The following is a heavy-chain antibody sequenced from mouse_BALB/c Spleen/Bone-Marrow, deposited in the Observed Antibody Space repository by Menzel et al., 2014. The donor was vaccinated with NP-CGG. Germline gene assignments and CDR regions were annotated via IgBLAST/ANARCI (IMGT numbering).Heavy chain of an antibody. V-gene: IGHV1-69*02. CDR3: TRTYEYFDY. CDR1: GYTFTSYW. CDR2: IYPSDNYT. D-gene: IGHD2-3*01. Sequence: QVQLQQSGAELVRPGASVTLSCKTSGYTFTSYWINWVKQRPGQGLEWIGNIYPSDNYTNYNQKFKDKATLTVDISSTTAYMQLSSPTSEDSAVYYCTRTYEYFDYWGQGTTLTVSS. J-gene: IGHJ2*01.